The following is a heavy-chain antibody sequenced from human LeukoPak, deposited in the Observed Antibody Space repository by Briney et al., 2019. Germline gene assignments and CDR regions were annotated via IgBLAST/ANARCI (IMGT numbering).Heavy chain of an antibody. Sequence: GGSLTLSCAASGFTFSSYAIHWVRQARGKGLEWVAVISYDGSNKYYADSVRGRFTISRDNSKNALYLHMNSLRAGDTAVYYCARDIPYGDYRFDYWGQGTLVTVSS. D-gene: IGHD4-17*01. J-gene: IGHJ4*02. CDR2: ISYDGSNK. V-gene: IGHV3-30-3*01. CDR3: ARDIPYGDYRFDY. CDR1: GFTFSSYA.